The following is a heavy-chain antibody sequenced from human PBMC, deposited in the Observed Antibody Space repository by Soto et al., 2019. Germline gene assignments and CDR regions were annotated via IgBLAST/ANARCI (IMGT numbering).Heavy chain of an antibody. J-gene: IGHJ4*02. V-gene: IGHV5-51*01. Sequence: LGESLKISCEGSGYSFTTYWIGWVRQMPGKGLEWMGIIYPGDSDTRYSPSFQGQVTISVDNSISTAYLQWSSLRASDAAMYYCERTVYADNFDYWGQGTLVTVSS. CDR2: IYPGDSDT. D-gene: IGHD2-8*01. CDR3: ERTVYADNFDY. CDR1: GYSFTTYW.